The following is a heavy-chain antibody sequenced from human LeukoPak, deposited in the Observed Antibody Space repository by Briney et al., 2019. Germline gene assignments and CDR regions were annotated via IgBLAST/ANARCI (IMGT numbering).Heavy chain of an antibody. Sequence: ASVKVSCKASGYTFTGYYMHWVRQAPGQGLEWMGWINPNSGGTNYAQEFQGRVTMTRDTSISTAYMELSRLRSDDTAVYYCARSIGIYDFWSGYVNYWGQGTLVTVSS. D-gene: IGHD3-3*01. V-gene: IGHV1-2*02. CDR3: ARSIGIYDFWSGYVNY. CDR2: INPNSGGT. J-gene: IGHJ4*02. CDR1: GYTFTGYY.